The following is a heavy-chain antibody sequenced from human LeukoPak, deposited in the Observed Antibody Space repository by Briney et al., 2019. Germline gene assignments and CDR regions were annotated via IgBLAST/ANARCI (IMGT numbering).Heavy chain of an antibody. D-gene: IGHD3-22*01. Sequence: SETLSLTCTVSGGSISSYYWSWIRQPPGKGLEWIAYIYYSGSTNYNPSLKSRVTISLDTPKNQFSLKLTSATAADTAVYYCAREPGFDSSGYLNWFDPWGQGTLVTVSS. CDR1: GGSISSYY. CDR3: AREPGFDSSGYLNWFDP. CDR2: IYYSGST. J-gene: IGHJ5*02. V-gene: IGHV4-59*12.